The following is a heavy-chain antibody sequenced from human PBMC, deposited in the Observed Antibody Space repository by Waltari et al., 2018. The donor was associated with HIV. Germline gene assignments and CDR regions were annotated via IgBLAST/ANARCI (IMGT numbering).Heavy chain of an antibody. V-gene: IGHV4-39*07. Sequence: QLRLQESGTRLVQPSETLSLTCSVSGGYISSTVSHWDWIRQSPGKGLQWIGSIYYTGNTYYKPSLKRRVTISIDTSKNQFSLRLTSVTAADTAIYYCVAQDYSDSVDWWGQGTLVTVFS. D-gene: IGHD4-17*01. CDR3: VAQDYSDSVDW. CDR2: IYYTGNT. CDR1: GGYISSTVSH. J-gene: IGHJ4*02.